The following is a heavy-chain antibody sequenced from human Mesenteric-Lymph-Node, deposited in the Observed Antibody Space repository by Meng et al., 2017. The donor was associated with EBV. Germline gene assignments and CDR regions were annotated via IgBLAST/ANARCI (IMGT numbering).Heavy chain of an antibody. D-gene: IGHD2-15*01. Sequence: VQPPESGPGRAQPAATLSLACTVSGGSLSPYYLSWIRQSPGKGLEWIGYIYYRGDTNYNPSLESRVTISIDTSKNQFSLQLTSLTAADTAVYYCTKVACRGGNCEVGRLDPWGQGTLVTVSS. V-gene: IGHV4-59*01. CDR3: TKVACRGGNCEVGRLDP. CDR2: IYYRGDT. J-gene: IGHJ5*02. CDR1: GGSLSPYY.